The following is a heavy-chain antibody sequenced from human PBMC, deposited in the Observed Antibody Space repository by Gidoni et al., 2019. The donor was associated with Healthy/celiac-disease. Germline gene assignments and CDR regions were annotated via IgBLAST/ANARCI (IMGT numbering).Heavy chain of an antibody. J-gene: IGHJ4*02. V-gene: IGHV3-30*02. CDR3: AKDGHYGDYQLPFDY. D-gene: IGHD4-17*01. Sequence: ADSVKGRFTISRDNSKNTLYLQMNSLRAEDTAVYYCAKDGHYGDYQLPFDYWGQGTLVTVSS.